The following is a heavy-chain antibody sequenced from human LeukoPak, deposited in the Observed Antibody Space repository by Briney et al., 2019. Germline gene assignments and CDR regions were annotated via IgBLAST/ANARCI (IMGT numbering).Heavy chain of an antibody. D-gene: IGHD3-16*02. J-gene: IGHJ4*02. CDR3: ARWYYDYVWGSYRFPSFDY. Sequence: SETLSLTCAVYGGSFSGYYWSWIRQPPGKGLEWIGEINHSGSTNYNPSLKSRVTISVDTSKNQFSLKLSSVTAADTAVYYCARWYYDYVWGSYRFPSFDYWGQGTLVTVSS. CDR2: INHSGST. V-gene: IGHV4-34*01. CDR1: GGSFSGYY.